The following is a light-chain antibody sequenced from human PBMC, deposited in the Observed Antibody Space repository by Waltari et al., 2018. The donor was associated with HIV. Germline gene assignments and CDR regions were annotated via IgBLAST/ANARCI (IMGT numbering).Light chain of an antibody. CDR1: SGNLAHTH. CDR2: EDT. Sequence: NFVLTQPHSVSESPGTTVTIPCARSSGNLAHTHVQRDQQRPGSAPTTVIDEDTQRPSGVPDRCSGSIDTSSNSASLTIYELKTEDEADYYCQSYDQTIPCVFGTVTRLTVL. V-gene: IGLV6-57*03. CDR3: QSYDQTIPCV. J-gene: IGLJ1*01.